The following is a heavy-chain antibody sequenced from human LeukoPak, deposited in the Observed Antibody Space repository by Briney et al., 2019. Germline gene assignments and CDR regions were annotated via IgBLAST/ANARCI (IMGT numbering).Heavy chain of an antibody. CDR3: ARWGDPKYSINAFDI. Sequence: GGSLRLSCAASGFTFSRYEMNWVRQAPGTGLEWVSYISSSGSTMYCADSVKGRFTISRDDAKNSLYLQVNSLRAEDTAVYYCARWGDPKYSINAFDIWGKGKMVTVSS. V-gene: IGHV3-48*03. J-gene: IGHJ3*02. D-gene: IGHD5-18*01. CDR1: GFTFSRYE. CDR2: ISSSGSTM.